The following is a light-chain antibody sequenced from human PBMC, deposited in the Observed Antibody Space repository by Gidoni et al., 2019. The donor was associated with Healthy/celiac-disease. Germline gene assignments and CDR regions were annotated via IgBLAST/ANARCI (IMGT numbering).Light chain of an antibody. CDR3: QQSYSTPYT. CDR1: QSLSSY. V-gene: IGKV1-39*01. Sequence: ENERTQAPASLSASVGDRVTITCRASQSLSSYLNWYQQKPGKAPKLLIYAASSLQSGVPSRFSGSGSGTDFTLTISSLQPEDFATYYCQQSYSTPYTFGQGTKLEIK. J-gene: IGKJ2*01. CDR2: AAS.